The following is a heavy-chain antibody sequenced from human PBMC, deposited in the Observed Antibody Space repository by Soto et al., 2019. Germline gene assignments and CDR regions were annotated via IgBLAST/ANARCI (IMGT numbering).Heavy chain of an antibody. V-gene: IGHV4-34*01. Sequence: QVQLQQWGAGLLKPSETLSLTCVVYGGSFSGYYWSWIRQPPGKGLEWIGEINHSGGTDFNPSLKGRVTISRDTSKDQFSLKLTSVTAADTAVYYCGGRHGYYSAVDYWGQGTLVTVSS. CDR1: GGSFSGYY. J-gene: IGHJ4*02. CDR3: GGRHGYYSAVDY. CDR2: INHSGGT. D-gene: IGHD3-22*01.